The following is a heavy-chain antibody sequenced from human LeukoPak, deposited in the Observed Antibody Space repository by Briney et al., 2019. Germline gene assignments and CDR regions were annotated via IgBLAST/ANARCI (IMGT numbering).Heavy chain of an antibody. V-gene: IGHV4-59*08. CDR1: GGSISSYY. D-gene: IGHD3-22*01. Sequence: PSETLSLTCTVSGGSISSYYWSWIRQPPGKGLEWIGYIYYSGSTNYNPSLKSRVTISVDTSKNQFSLKLSSVTAADTAVYYCARLTPFTYYYDSSGYCFDYWGQGTLVTVSS. CDR3: ARLTPFTYYYDSSGYCFDY. J-gene: IGHJ4*02. CDR2: IYYSGST.